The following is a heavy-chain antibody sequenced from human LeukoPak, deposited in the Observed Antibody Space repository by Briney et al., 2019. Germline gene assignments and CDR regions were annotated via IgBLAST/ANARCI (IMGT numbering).Heavy chain of an antibody. CDR2: ISYDGSNK. Sequence: QPGRSLRLSCAASGFTFSSYGMHWVRQAPGKGLEWVAVISYDGSNKYYADSVKGRFTISRDNSKNTLYLQMNSLRAEDTAVYYCAKGGSGDTARRLDYWGQGTLVTVSS. D-gene: IGHD5-18*01. V-gene: IGHV3-30*18. J-gene: IGHJ4*02. CDR3: AKGGSGDTARRLDY. CDR1: GFTFSSYG.